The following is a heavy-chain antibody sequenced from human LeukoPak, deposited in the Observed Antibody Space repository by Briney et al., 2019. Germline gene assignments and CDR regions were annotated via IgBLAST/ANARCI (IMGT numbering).Heavy chain of an antibody. CDR2: INPSGGST. J-gene: IGHJ4*02. CDR1: GYTFTSYY. V-gene: IGHV1-46*04. CDR3: ARDLLGVFDY. Sequence: ASVKVSCKASGYTFTSYYMHWVRQAPGQGLEWMGIINPSGGSTSYAQKLQGRVTMTRDTSTSTVYMGLSSLRSEGTAVYYCARDLLGVFDYWGQGTLVTVSA. D-gene: IGHD2-8*02.